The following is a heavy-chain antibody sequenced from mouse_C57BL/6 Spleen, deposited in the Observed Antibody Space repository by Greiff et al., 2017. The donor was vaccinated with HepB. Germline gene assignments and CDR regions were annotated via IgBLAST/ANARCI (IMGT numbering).Heavy chain of an antibody. CDR3: ASPGIITTVVEDYAMDY. J-gene: IGHJ4*01. D-gene: IGHD1-1*01. Sequence: VQLQQPGAELVRPGSSVKLSCKASGYTFTSYWMHWVKQRPIQGLEWIGNIDPSDSETHYNQKFKDKATLTVDKSSSTAYMQLSSLTSEDSAVYYCASPGIITTVVEDYAMDYWGQGTSVTVSS. CDR1: GYTFTSYW. CDR2: IDPSDSET. V-gene: IGHV1-52*01.